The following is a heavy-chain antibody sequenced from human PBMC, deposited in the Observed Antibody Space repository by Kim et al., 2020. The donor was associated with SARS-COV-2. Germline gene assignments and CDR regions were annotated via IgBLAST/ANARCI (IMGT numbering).Heavy chain of an antibody. CDR2: IYYSGST. CDR1: GGSISSSSYY. V-gene: IGHV4-39*01. CDR3: ARHRRAGIVATMRNFDY. Sequence: SETLSLTCTVSGGSISSSSYYWGWIRQPPGKGLEWIGSIYYSGSTYYNPSLKSRVTISVDTSKNQFSLKLSSVTAADTAVYHCARHRRAGIVATMRNFDYWGQGTLVTVSS. D-gene: IGHD5-12*01. J-gene: IGHJ4*02.